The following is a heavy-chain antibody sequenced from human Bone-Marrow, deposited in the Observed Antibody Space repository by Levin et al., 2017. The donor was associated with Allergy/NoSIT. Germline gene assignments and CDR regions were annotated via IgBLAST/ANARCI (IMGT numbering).Heavy chain of an antibody. D-gene: IGHD3-16*01. CDR1: GLSFSNSD. Sequence: LSLTCAASGLSFSNSDMNWVRPAPGKGLEWVSSISGGSSRIYYADSVKGRFTISRDNAKNSLYLQMNSLRVEDTAVYYCASWAMFYYDGSDFDYFYYGMDVWGQGTTVTVSS. J-gene: IGHJ6*02. V-gene: IGHV3-21*06. CDR2: ISGGSSRI. CDR3: ASWAMFYYDGSDFDYFYYGMDV.